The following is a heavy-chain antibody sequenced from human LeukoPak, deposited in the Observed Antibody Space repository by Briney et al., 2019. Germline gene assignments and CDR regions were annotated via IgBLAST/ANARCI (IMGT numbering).Heavy chain of an antibody. D-gene: IGHD2-2*01. Sequence: GGPLRLSCAASGFTFDDYGMSWVRQAPGKGLEWVSGINWNGGSTGYADSVKGRFTISRDNAKNSLYLQMNSLRAEDTALYYCAREGRYCSSTSCSYYYYYYMDVWGKGTTVTASS. CDR1: GFTFDDYG. V-gene: IGHV3-20*04. CDR3: AREGRYCSSTSCSYYYYYYMDV. J-gene: IGHJ6*03. CDR2: INWNGGST.